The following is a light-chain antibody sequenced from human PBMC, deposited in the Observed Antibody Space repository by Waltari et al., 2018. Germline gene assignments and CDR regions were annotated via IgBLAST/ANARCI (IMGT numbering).Light chain of an antibody. CDR3: LQHNSYPPT. CDR1: QGISSY. Sequence: DIQMTQSPSSLSASVGDTVTITCRASQGISSYLNWFQQKPGKAPKLLIYAATTLQSGVPSRFSGSGSGTEFTLTISSLQPEDFAAYYCLQHNSYPPTFGQGTKVEIE. J-gene: IGKJ1*01. V-gene: IGKV1-17*01. CDR2: AAT.